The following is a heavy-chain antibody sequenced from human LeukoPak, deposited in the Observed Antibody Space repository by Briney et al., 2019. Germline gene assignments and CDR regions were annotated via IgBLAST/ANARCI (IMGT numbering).Heavy chain of an antibody. J-gene: IGHJ5*02. D-gene: IGHD3-22*01. CDR1: GGSISSGSYY. Sequence: PSETLSLTCAVSGGSISSGSYYWSWIRQPAGKGLEWIGRIYTSGSTNYNPSLKSRVTISLDTSKNQFSLKLRSVTAADTAVYYCAAIYYYDSAPFDPWGQGTLVTVSS. V-gene: IGHV4-61*02. CDR3: AAIYYYDSAPFDP. CDR2: IYTSGST.